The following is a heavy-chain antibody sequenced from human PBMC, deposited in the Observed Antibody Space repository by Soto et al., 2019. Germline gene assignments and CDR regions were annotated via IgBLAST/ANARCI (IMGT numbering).Heavy chain of an antibody. D-gene: IGHD4-17*01. CDR2: IWFDGSYN. V-gene: IGHV3-33*08. J-gene: IGHJ5*02. Sequence: GESLRHSCAASGVTFSSYAMHWVRQAPGKGLEWVAGIWFDGSYNNSVDSVNGRFTISRDNSNNTLHLQMNSLKVEDTAVYYCARGWGQVTRWYSGDYIDLWGQGTLVTVSS. CDR1: GVTFSSYA. CDR3: ARGWGQVTRWYSGDYIDL.